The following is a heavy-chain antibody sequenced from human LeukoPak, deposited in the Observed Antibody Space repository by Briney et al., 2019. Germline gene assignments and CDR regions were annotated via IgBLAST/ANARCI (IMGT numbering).Heavy chain of an antibody. CDR2: IRSKAYGRTT. V-gene: IGHV3-49*03. CDR3: NRVTGDYYGSDEIYYFDY. Sequence: GGSLRLSCTASGFTFGDYAMSWFRQAPGKGLEWVGFIRSKAYGRTTEYAASVKGRFTISRDDSKSIAYLQMNSLKTEDTAVYYCNRVTGDYYGSDEIYYFDYWGQGTPVTVSS. J-gene: IGHJ4*02. CDR1: GFTFGDYA. D-gene: IGHD3-10*01.